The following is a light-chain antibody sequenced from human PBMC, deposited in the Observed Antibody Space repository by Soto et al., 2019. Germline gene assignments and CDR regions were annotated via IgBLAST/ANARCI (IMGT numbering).Light chain of an antibody. CDR2: ESN. Sequence: QSVLTQPPSASGSPGQSVTISCTGTSSDVGAYDSVSWYQQHPGKAPKLMIYESNKRPSGVHDRFSGSKSGNTASLTVSGLQAEDEADYYCSSFAGSNNFPYVFGTGTKLTVL. CDR1: SSDVGAYDS. CDR3: SSFAGSNNFPYV. V-gene: IGLV2-8*01. J-gene: IGLJ1*01.